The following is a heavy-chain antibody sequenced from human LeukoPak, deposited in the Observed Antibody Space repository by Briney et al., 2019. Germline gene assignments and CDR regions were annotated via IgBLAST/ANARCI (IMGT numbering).Heavy chain of an antibody. J-gene: IGHJ4*02. CDR2: ISGSGDNK. V-gene: IGHV3-23*01. D-gene: IGHD3/OR15-3a*01. Sequence: GGSLRLSCAASGFTFSSYTMSWVRQAPGKGLEWVSIISGSGDNKYHADSVKGRFTISRDNSKNTLYLQMNSLRAEDTAVYYCAKHLNLDYDYWGQGTLVTVFS. CDR1: GFTFSSYT. CDR3: AKHLNLDYDY.